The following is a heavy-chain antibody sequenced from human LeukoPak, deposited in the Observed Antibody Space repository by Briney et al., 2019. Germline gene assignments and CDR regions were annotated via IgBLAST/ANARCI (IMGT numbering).Heavy chain of an antibody. D-gene: IGHD1-1*01. Sequence: TGVSLRLSCGASGFTFTSYAMSWIRQAPGKGLEWVSAISGGGENTYYGDSVKGRFTISRDNSKNTLYLQMNSLRAEDTATYYCAKPRAMTTGVGRYFDLWGRGTLVTVSS. CDR3: AKPRAMTTGVGRYFDL. V-gene: IGHV3-23*01. CDR1: GFTFTSYA. J-gene: IGHJ2*01. CDR2: ISGGGENT.